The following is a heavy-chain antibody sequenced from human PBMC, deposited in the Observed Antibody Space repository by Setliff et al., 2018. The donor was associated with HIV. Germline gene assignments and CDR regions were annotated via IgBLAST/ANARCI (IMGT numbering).Heavy chain of an antibody. V-gene: IGHV1-3*01. CDR1: GGTFSSYA. D-gene: IGHD2-2*02. Sequence: ASVKVSCKASGGTFSSYAISWVRQAPGQRLEWMGWINAGNGNTKYSQKFQGRVTITRDTSASTAYMELSSLRSEDTAVYYCARPAGMLLYPFDAFDIWGQGTMVTVS. CDR3: ARPAGMLLYPFDAFDI. J-gene: IGHJ3*02. CDR2: INAGNGNT.